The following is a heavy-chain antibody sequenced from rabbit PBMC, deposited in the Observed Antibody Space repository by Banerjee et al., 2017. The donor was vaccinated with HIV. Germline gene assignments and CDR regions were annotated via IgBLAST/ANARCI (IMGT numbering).Heavy chain of an antibody. J-gene: IGHJ3*01. V-gene: IGHV1S45*01. CDR1: GLDFSSSYW. CDR3: ARTHGYAGLDL. Sequence: QEQLVESGGDLVKPGASLTLTCKASGLDFSSSYWICWVRQAPGKGLEWIACIYAGSSGSTYYASWAKGRFTISKTSSTTVTLQMTSLTAADTATYFCARTHGYAGLDLWGQGTLVTVS. CDR2: IYAGSSGST. D-gene: IGHD6-1*01.